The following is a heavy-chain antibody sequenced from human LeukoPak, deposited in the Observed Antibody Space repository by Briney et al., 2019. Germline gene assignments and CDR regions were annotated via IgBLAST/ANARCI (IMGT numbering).Heavy chain of an antibody. V-gene: IGHV4-4*07. D-gene: IGHD4-17*01. J-gene: IGHJ4*02. Sequence: SETLSLTCTVSGGSISGYYWSWIRQPAGKGLGWVGRIYTSGSTNYNPSLKSRVTMSVDTSKNQFSLKLSSVTAADTAVYYCARSAYARYFDYWGQGTLVTVSS. CDR1: GGSISGYY. CDR3: ARSAYARYFDY. CDR2: IYTSGST.